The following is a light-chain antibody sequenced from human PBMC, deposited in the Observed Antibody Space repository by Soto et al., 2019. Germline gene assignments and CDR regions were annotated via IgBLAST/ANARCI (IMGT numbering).Light chain of an antibody. J-gene: IGKJ4*01. CDR2: SAS. CDR1: QSVSSY. Sequence: EIVMTQSPATLSVSPGERATLSCRASQSVSSYLAWYQQKPGQAPRLLIYSASTRATGIPARFSGSGSGTEFILTISSLQSEDFAVYYCQQYIKWPLTFGGGTKVEIK. V-gene: IGKV3-15*01. CDR3: QQYIKWPLT.